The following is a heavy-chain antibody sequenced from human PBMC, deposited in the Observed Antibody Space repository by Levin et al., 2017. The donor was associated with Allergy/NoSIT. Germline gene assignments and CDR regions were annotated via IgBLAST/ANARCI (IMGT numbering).Heavy chain of an antibody. J-gene: IGHJ4*02. CDR3: AREDSGWYYFDY. CDR2: IIPIFGTA. D-gene: IGHD6-19*01. Sequence: KISCKASGGTFSSYAISWVRQAPGQGLEWMGGIIPIFGTANYAQKFQGRVTITADKSTSTAYMELSSLRSEDTAVYYCAREDSGWYYFDYWGQGTLVTVSS. V-gene: IGHV1-69*06. CDR1: GGTFSSYA.